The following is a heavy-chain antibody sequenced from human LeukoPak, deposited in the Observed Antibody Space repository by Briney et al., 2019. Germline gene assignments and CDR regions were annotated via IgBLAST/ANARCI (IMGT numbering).Heavy chain of an antibody. CDR1: GYTFSTYG. Sequence: ASVKVSCKTSGYTFSTYGLSWVRQAPGQGLEWMGWISGNSGKTHYAQKFQDRVTLTTDTSSTTAFMELRSLRSDATAMYYCARNAGSYFEFAPWGQGTLVTVSS. CDR3: ARNAGSYFEFAP. J-gene: IGHJ5*02. D-gene: IGHD1-26*01. CDR2: ISGNSGKT. V-gene: IGHV1-18*01.